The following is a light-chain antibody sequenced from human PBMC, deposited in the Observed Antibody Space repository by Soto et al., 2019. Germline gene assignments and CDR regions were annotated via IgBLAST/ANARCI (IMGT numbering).Light chain of an antibody. Sequence: QSVLTQPPSASGSLGQSVTISCTGTRSDVGGYNYVSWYQQHPGKAPKLLLYEVSKRPSGVPDRFSGSKSGNTASLTVSDLQAEDEAEYHCASYTSISTVVFGGGTKLTVL. CDR3: ASYTSISTVV. CDR1: RSDVGGYNY. CDR2: EVS. V-gene: IGLV2-8*01. J-gene: IGLJ2*01.